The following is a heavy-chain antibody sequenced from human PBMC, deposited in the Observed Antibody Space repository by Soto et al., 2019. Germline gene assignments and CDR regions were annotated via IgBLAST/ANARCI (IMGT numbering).Heavy chain of an antibody. CDR1: GDTFSTHT. V-gene: IGHV1-69*08. Sequence: HVQLLQSGAEVKKPWSSVKVSCHASGDTFSTHTITWVRQAPGQGLEWVGRIIPLLGMTDYAQRFQGRITLTADKSTSTAYLVLSGLRPEDTARDDCARDNYCSVSTCFGYPDVWGKGTAVTVSS. D-gene: IGHD2-15*01. J-gene: IGHJ6*03. CDR2: IIPLLGMT. CDR3: ARDNYCSVSTCFGYPDV.